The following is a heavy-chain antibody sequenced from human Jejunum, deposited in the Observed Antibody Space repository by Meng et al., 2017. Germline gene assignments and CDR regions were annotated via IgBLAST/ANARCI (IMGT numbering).Heavy chain of an antibody. CDR3: AKSDYFHY. J-gene: IGHJ4*02. V-gene: IGHV3-74*01. CDR2: IRYDGSSA. Sequence: DVKLVKSGGGLVQPGGSLRLSCASFGFIFSGRWMHWVRQSPGKGLVLVSRIRYDGSSANYAASVKGRFTISRDNAKNTLYLQMDSLRAEDTAVYYCAKSDYFHYWGQGALVTVSS. CDR1: GFIFSGRW.